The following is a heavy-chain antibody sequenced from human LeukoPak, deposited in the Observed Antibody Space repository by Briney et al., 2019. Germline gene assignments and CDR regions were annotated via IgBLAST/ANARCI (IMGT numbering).Heavy chain of an antibody. J-gene: IGHJ6*02. Sequence: SETLSLACAVYGGSFSGYYWSWIRQPPGKGLEWIGEINHSGSTNYNPSLKSRVTISVDTSKNQFSLKLSSVTAADTAVYYCARYYYYGMDVWGQGTTVTVSS. CDR2: INHSGST. V-gene: IGHV4-34*01. CDR1: GGSFSGYY. CDR3: ARYYYYGMDV.